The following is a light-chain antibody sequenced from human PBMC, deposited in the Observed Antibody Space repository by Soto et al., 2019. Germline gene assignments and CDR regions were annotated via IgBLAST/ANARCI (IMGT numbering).Light chain of an antibody. J-gene: IGKJ1*01. CDR2: QTS. V-gene: IGKV3-11*01. CDR1: QYINTI. CDR3: HQRQSWPRT. Sequence: LTQCPATLSWFTGDRVTPSCRASQYINTILAWYQHRPGQAPRLLIYQTSIRAAGIPARFSASGTGTDFTLTISDVQPEDFAVYYCHQRQSWPRTFGQGTKVDIK.